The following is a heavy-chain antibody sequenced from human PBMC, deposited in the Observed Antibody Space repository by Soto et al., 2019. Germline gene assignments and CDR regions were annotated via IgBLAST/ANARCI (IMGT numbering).Heavy chain of an antibody. CDR2: TYYSGST. V-gene: IGHV4-39*01. J-gene: IGHJ6*03. CDR1: GGSISSSSYY. Sequence: QLQLQESGPGLVKPSETLSLTCTVSGGSISSSSYYWGWIRQPPGKGLEWIGSTYYSGSTYYNPSLKSRVTISVDTSKNQFSLKLGSVTAADTAVYYCARHPSPGYYYYMDVWGKGTTVTVSS. CDR3: ARHPSPGYYYYMDV.